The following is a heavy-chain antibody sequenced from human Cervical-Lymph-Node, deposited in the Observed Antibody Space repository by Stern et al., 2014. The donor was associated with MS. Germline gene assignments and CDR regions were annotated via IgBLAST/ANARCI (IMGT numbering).Heavy chain of an antibody. CDR2: ISYNGNNH. J-gene: IGHJ4*02. V-gene: IGHV3-30*18. D-gene: IGHD6-19*01. CDR3: AKGKRPVAFRFES. Sequence: VQLEESGGGMVQPGRSLRLSCVASGFTFSNYGMHWVRQAPGKGLEWLAVISYNGNNHFSADSVQGRFTISRDNSKNTLYLQMNSLRTEDTAVYYCAKGKRPVAFRFESWGQGTLVTVSS. CDR1: GFTFSNYG.